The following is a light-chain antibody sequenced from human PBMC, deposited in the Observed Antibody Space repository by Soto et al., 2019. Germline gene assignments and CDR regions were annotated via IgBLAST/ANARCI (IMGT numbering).Light chain of an antibody. CDR3: QQYGSSPPIT. CDR2: GAS. V-gene: IGKV3-20*01. J-gene: IGKJ5*01. CDR1: QSVSSSY. Sequence: EIVLTQSPGTLSLSPGERATLSCRASQSVSSSYLAWYQQKPGQAPRLLIYGASSRATGIPHRFSGSVSGTDFNLTISRLEPEDFAVYYCQQYGSSPPITFGQGTRLEIK.